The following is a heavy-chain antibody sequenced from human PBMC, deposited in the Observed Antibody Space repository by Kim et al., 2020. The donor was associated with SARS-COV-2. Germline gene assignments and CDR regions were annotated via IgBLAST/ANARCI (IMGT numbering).Heavy chain of an antibody. D-gene: IGHD3-10*01. Sequence: SVKVSCKASGGTFSSYAISWVRQAPGQGLEWMGGIIPIFGTANYAQKFQGRVTITADESTSTAYMELSSLRSEDTAVYYCARRNVEGNYGSGSVLVDPLVDVWGQGTTVTVSS. CDR2: IIPIFGTA. V-gene: IGHV1-69*13. J-gene: IGHJ6*02. CDR3: ARRNVEGNYGSGSVLVDPLVDV. CDR1: GGTFSSYA.